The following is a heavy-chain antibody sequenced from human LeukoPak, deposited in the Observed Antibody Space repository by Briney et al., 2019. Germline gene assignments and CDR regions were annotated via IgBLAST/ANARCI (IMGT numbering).Heavy chain of an antibody. J-gene: IGHJ5*02. Sequence: NPSQTLSLTCTVSGGSISSGDYYWSWIRQPAGKGLEWIGRIYTSGSTNYNPSLKSQVTMSVDTSKNQFSLKLSSVTAADTAVYYCARDRMQLPYYNWFDPWGQGTLVTVSS. CDR1: GGSISSGDYY. D-gene: IGHD2-2*02. V-gene: IGHV4-61*02. CDR3: ARDRMQLPYYNWFDP. CDR2: IYTSGST.